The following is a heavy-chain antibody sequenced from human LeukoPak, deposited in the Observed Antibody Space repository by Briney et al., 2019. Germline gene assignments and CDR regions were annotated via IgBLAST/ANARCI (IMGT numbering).Heavy chain of an antibody. V-gene: IGHV1-2*02. CDR2: INPNSGGT. CDR1: GYTFTGYY. Sequence: ASVKVSYKASGYTFTGYYMHWLRQAPGQGLEWMGWINPNSGGTNYAQKFQGRVTMTRDTSISTAYMELSRLRSDDTAVYYCAREFAGDAFDIWGQGTMVTVSS. J-gene: IGHJ3*02. D-gene: IGHD3-10*01. CDR3: AREFAGDAFDI.